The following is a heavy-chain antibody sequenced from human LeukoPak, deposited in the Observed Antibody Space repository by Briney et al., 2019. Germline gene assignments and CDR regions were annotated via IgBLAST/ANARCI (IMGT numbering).Heavy chain of an antibody. Sequence: SETLSLTCTVSGESINNYYWSWIRQPPGKGLEWIGYIYYSGSTSYNPSLRSRVTISVDTSKNQFSLKLRSVTAADTAIYYCARVDLGSDWPDYWGQGTLVTVSS. CDR2: IYYSGST. V-gene: IGHV4-59*08. CDR3: ARVDLGSDWPDY. J-gene: IGHJ4*02. CDR1: GESINNYY. D-gene: IGHD3-9*01.